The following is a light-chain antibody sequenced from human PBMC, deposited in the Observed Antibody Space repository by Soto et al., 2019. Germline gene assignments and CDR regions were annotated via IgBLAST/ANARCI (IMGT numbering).Light chain of an antibody. V-gene: IGKV1-27*01. CDR1: QGISNY. J-gene: IGKJ1*01. CDR3: QKYNTAPWT. Sequence: DIQMTQSTSSLSASVGDRVTITCRASQGISNYLAWYQQQPAKVPKLLIYVASTLQSGVPSRFSGSGSGTDFTLTISSLQPEDVATYYCQKYNTAPWTFGQGTKVEIK. CDR2: VAS.